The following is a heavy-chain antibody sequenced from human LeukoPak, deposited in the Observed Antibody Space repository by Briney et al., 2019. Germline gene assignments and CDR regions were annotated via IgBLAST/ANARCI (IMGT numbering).Heavy chain of an antibody. V-gene: IGHV4-39*07. CDR2: IYNSGST. J-gene: IGHJ4*02. CDR3: ASGPYPAAGTDHQFDY. Sequence: SETLSLTCSVSAGSVSSSDYYWDWIRQPPGKGLEWIGTIYNSGSTSYNPSLKSRVTISVDTSKNQFSLKLSSVTAADTAVYYCASGPYPAAGTDHQFDYWGQGTLVTVSS. D-gene: IGHD6-13*01. CDR1: AGSVSSSDYY.